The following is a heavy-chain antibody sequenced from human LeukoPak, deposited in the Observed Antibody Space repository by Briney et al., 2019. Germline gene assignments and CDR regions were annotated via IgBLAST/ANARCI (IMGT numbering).Heavy chain of an antibody. D-gene: IGHD6-13*01. CDR3: AKAAAGGYYYYYMDV. CDR2: INHSGST. V-gene: IGHV4-34*01. CDR1: GGSFSGYY. J-gene: IGHJ6*03. Sequence: SETLSLTCAVYGGSFSGYYWSWIRQPPGKGLEWIGEINHSGSTNYNPSLKSRVTISVDTSKNQFSLKLSSVIAADTAVYYCAKAAAGGYYYYYMDVWGKGTTVTVSS.